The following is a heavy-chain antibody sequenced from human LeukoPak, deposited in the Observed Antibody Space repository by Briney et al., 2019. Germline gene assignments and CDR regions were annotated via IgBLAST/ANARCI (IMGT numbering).Heavy chain of an antibody. V-gene: IGHV3-30*02. CDR3: ARDQYDILTGYYGSFDY. D-gene: IGHD3-9*01. Sequence: GGSLRLSCTASAFTLTSYGLHWVRQAPGKGLQWVAFLRYNGGDDYYGDFVKGRFTIFRDNSRNTVYLQMNSLRAEDTAVYYCARDQYDILTGYYGSFDYWGQGTLVTVSS. CDR1: AFTLTSYG. CDR2: LRYNGGDD. J-gene: IGHJ4*02.